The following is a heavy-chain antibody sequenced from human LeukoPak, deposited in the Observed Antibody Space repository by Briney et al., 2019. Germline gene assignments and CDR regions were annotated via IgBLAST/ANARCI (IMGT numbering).Heavy chain of an antibody. CDR3: ANLFADSSGAFDY. CDR1: GFTFSSYG. J-gene: IGHJ4*02. V-gene: IGHV3-30*18. CDR2: ISYDGSNK. Sequence: PGGYLRLSCAASGFTFSSYGMHWVRQAPGKGLEGVAVISYDGSNKYYADSVKGRFTISRDNSKNTLYLQMNSLRAEDTAVYYCANLFADSSGAFDYWGQGTLVTVSS. D-gene: IGHD3-22*01.